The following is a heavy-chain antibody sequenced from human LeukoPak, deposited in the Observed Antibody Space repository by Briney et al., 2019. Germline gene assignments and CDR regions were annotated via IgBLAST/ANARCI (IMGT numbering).Heavy chain of an antibody. D-gene: IGHD5-24*01. Sequence: SESLSLTCAVYGGSFSGYYWSWIRQPPGKGLEWIGEINHSGSTNYNPSLKSRVTISVDTSKNQFSLKLSSVTAADTAVYYCARVTTWLQYYYYYGMDVWGQGTTVTVSS. CDR3: ARVTTWLQYYYYYGMDV. CDR1: GGSFSGYY. J-gene: IGHJ6*02. CDR2: INHSGST. V-gene: IGHV4-34*01.